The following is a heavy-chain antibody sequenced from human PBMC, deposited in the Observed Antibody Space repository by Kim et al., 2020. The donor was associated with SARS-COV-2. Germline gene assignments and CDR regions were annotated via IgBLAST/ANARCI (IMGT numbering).Heavy chain of an antibody. Sequence: SETLSLTCTVSGGSISSGDYYWSWIRQPPGKGLEWIGYIYYSGSTYNPSLKSRVTISVDTSKNQFSLKLSSVTAADTAVYYCARDTTVTTPYYYYYGMDVWGQGTTVTVSS. V-gene: IGHV4-30-4*01. D-gene: IGHD4-17*01. J-gene: IGHJ6*02. CDR2: IYYSGST. CDR1: GGSISSGDYY. CDR3: ARDTTVTTPYYYYYGMDV.